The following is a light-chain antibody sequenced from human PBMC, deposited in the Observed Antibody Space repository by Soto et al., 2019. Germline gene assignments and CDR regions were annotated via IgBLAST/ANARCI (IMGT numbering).Light chain of an antibody. CDR2: GAS. Sequence: EIVLTQSPGTLSLFPGERATFSCRASQSVSSTYLAWYQQKPGQAPRPLIYGASSRATGIPDRFSGSGSGTDFTLTISRLEPEDSAVYYCQQYGSSPRTFGQGTKVEI. CDR3: QQYGSSPRT. V-gene: IGKV3-20*01. J-gene: IGKJ1*01. CDR1: QSVSSTY.